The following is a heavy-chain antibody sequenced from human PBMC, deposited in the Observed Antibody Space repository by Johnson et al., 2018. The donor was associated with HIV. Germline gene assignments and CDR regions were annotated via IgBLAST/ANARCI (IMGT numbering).Heavy chain of an antibody. D-gene: IGHD2/OR15-2a*01. CDR1: GFNFSDYY. CDR3: AREHGQYYAFDI. V-gene: IGHV3-11*04. CDR2: ISSSGVTR. J-gene: IGHJ3*02. Sequence: QVQLVESGGGLVKPGGSLRLSCAASGFNFSDYYMTWIRQAPGKGLEWVSYISSSGVTRYYSDSVKGRFTISRDNAKNSLYLQMNSLRAEDTAIFYCAREHGQYYAFDIWGQGTMVTVSS.